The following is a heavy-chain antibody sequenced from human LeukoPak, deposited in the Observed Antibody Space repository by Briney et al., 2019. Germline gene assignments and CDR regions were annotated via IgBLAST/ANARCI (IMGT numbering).Heavy chain of an antibody. CDR3: AKSDIVVVPAQDAFDI. J-gene: IGHJ3*02. V-gene: IGHV3-74*01. CDR2: INSDGSST. D-gene: IGHD2-2*01. CDR1: GFTFSSHW. Sequence: GGSLRLSCAASGFTFSSHWMHWVRQAPGKGLVWVSRINSDGSSTSYADSVKGRFTISRDNAKNTLYLQMNSLRAEDTAVYYCAKSDIVVVPAQDAFDIWGQGTMVTVSS.